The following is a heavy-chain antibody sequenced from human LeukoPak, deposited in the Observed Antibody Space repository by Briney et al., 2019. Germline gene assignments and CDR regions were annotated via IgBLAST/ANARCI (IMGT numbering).Heavy chain of an antibody. CDR1: GGSVSSGSYY. CDR2: IYYSGST. D-gene: IGHD2-21*01. J-gene: IGHJ2*01. Sequence: SETLSLTCTVPGGSVSSGSYYWSWIRQLPHPGKGLEWIGNIYYSGSTNYNPSLKSRVTISVEMSKNQFSLKLSSVTAADTAVYYCVRDIAYWYFDLWGRGTLVTVSS. CDR3: VRDIAYWYFDL. V-gene: IGHV4-61*01.